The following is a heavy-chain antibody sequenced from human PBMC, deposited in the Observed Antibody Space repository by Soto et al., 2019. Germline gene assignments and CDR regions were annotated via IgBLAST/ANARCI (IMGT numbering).Heavy chain of an antibody. CDR2: IWYDGSNK. D-gene: IGHD6-19*01. CDR1: GFTFSSYG. V-gene: IGHV3-33*01. J-gene: IGHJ4*02. Sequence: GGSLRLSCAASGFTFSSYGMHWVRQAPGKGLEWVAVIWYDGSNKYYADSVKGRFTISRDNSKNTLYLQMNSLRAEDTAVYYCARDDLPSSGWPLDYWGQGTLVTVSS. CDR3: ARDDLPSSGWPLDY.